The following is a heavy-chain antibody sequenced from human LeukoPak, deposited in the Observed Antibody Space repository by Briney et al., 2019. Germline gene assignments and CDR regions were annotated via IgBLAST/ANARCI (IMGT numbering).Heavy chain of an antibody. Sequence: ASVKVSCKASGYTFTSYDINWVRQATGQGLEWMGWMNPNSGNTGYAQKFQGRVTMTRNTSISTAYMELSSLRSEDTAVYYCARGAYYDFWSGYSIDYYGMDVWGQGTTVTVSS. CDR2: MNPNSGNT. V-gene: IGHV1-8*01. CDR1: GYTFTSYD. D-gene: IGHD3-3*01. J-gene: IGHJ6*02. CDR3: ARGAYYDFWSGYSIDYYGMDV.